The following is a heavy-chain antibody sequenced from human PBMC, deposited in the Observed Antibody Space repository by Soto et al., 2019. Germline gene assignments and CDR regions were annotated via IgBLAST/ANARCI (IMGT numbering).Heavy chain of an antibody. Sequence: QVQLQESGPGLVKPSQTLSLTCTVSGGSISSGGYYWSWIRQHPGKGLEWIGYIYYSGSTYYNPSRKSRVPISVDTSKNQFSLKLSSVTAADTAVYYCARVDRITIFGVVILPGRFDYWGQGTLVTVSS. J-gene: IGHJ4*02. CDR2: IYYSGST. D-gene: IGHD3-3*01. V-gene: IGHV4-31*03. CDR3: ARVDRITIFGVVILPGRFDY. CDR1: GGSISSGGYY.